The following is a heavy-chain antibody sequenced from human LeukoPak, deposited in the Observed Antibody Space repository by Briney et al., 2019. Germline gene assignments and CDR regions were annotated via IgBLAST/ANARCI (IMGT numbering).Heavy chain of an antibody. CDR2: INHSGST. V-gene: IGHV4-34*01. J-gene: IGHJ4*02. CDR1: GGSFSGYY. Sequence: SETLSLTCAVYGGSFSGYYWSWIRQPPGKGLEWIGEINHSGSTNYNPSLKSRVTIFGDTSKDQFFLRLSSATAADTAVYYCASTLRFLPYRRFDYWGQGTLVTVPS. D-gene: IGHD3-3*01. CDR3: ASTLRFLPYRRFDY.